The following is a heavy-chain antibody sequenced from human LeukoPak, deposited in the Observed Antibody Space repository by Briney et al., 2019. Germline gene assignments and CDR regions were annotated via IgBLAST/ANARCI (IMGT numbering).Heavy chain of an antibody. CDR1: GFTFSTYA. CDR3: ARGFLGGTDQYFDS. V-gene: IGHV3-23*01. CDR2: IGGGGPTT. J-gene: IGHJ4*02. Sequence: GGSLRLSCAASGFTFSTYAMSWVRQAPAKGLEWVSTIGGGGPTTDYADSVKDRFTISRDNSKNTLYLQMNSLRAEDTAVYFCARGFLGGTDQYFDSWGQGTLVTVSS. D-gene: IGHD6-19*01.